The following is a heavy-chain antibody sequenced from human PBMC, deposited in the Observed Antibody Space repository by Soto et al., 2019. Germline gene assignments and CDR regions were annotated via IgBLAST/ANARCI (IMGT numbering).Heavy chain of an antibody. D-gene: IGHD2-21*01. CDR3: ARDVFCGGAPACPDMDV. V-gene: IGHV1-18*04. CDR1: CHTYSVDS. CDR2: ISGYNGNT. J-gene: IGHJ6*02. Sequence: GAPVKASSKAPCHTYSVDSSTWVRQPPAQELECMGRISGYNGNTNYARTLRGRLTLTTDTSTRTAYMELRSLTSDDTAVYYCARDVFCGGAPACPDMDVWGQGTTVTVCS.